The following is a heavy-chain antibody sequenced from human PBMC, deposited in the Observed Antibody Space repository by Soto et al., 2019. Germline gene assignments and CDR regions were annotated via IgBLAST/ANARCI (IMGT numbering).Heavy chain of an antibody. D-gene: IGHD6-19*01. Sequence: QLLLQESGSGLVKPSQTLSLTCAVSGGSISSGGHSWSWIRQPPGKGLEWIGYISHSGSTYYNPSLKSRVTISVARSKNQFSLKLSSVTAADTAVYYCARGGLLPHYWGQGTLVTFSS. V-gene: IGHV4-30-2*01. CDR2: ISHSGST. J-gene: IGHJ4*02. CDR3: ARGGLLPHY. CDR1: GGSISSGGHS.